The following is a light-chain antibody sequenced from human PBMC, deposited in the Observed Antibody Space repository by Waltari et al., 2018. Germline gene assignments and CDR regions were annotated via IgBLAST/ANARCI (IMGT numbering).Light chain of an antibody. CDR3: QQSYSSPLYT. CDR1: QSISHV. V-gene: IGKV1-39*01. Sequence: DIRMTQSPSSLSASVGDRVTITCRASQSISHVLNWYQHRTGKAPKLLIYGASNLQSGVPSRFIGSGSGRDFTLTISVLKPEDFATYYCQQSYSSPLYTFGQVTRLEIK. J-gene: IGKJ2*01. CDR2: GAS.